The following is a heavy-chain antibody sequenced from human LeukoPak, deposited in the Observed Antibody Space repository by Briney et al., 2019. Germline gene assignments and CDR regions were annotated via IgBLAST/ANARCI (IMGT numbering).Heavy chain of an antibody. Sequence: SETLSLTCAVYGGSFRGYYWSWIRQPPGKGLEWIGEISHSGSTNYNPSLKSRVTLSVDTSKNQFSLKLSSVTAADTAVYYAVRRWLQHRAFDIWGQGTMVTVSS. J-gene: IGHJ3*02. CDR3: VRRWLQHRAFDI. D-gene: IGHD5-24*01. CDR2: ISHSGST. CDR1: GGSFRGYY. V-gene: IGHV4-34*01.